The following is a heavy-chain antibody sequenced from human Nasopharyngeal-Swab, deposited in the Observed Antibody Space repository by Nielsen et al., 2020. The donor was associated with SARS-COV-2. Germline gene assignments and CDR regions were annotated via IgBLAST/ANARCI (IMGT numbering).Heavy chain of an antibody. Sequence: SETLSLTCTVSGYSISSGYYWGWIRQPPGKALEWIASIYHSGNTYYNPSLKSRVTISVDTSMNQFSLKLNSVTAADTALYFCVHLWLPGFWGQGTLVTVSS. CDR2: IYHSGNT. CDR3: VHLWLPGF. D-gene: IGHD2-21*01. CDR1: GYSISSGYY. J-gene: IGHJ4*02. V-gene: IGHV4-38-2*02.